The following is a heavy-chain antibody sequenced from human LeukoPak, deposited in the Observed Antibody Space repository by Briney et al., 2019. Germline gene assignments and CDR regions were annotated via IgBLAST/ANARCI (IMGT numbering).Heavy chain of an antibody. CDR3: ARPYCSGGSCYSSLDY. Sequence: GESLKISCKGSGYSFTSYWIGWVRQMPGKGLEWMGIIYPGDSDTRYSQSFQGQVTISADKSISTAYLQWSSLKASDTAMYYCARPYCSGGSCYSSLDYWGQGTLVTVSS. J-gene: IGHJ4*02. D-gene: IGHD2-15*01. V-gene: IGHV5-51*01. CDR2: IYPGDSDT. CDR1: GYSFTSYW.